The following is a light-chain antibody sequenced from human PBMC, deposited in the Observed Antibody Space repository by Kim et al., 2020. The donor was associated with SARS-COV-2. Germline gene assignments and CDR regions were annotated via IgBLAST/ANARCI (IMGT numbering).Light chain of an antibody. CDR2: DTS. V-gene: IGKV1-33*01. Sequence: AAVGDRVTITCQASQDIRNYLKWYQQKPGKAPKHLIYDTSTLEGGVPSRFSGSGYETAFTFIITGLQPEDIATYYCQQYENLPLTFGGGTKVEIK. CDR3: QQYENLPLT. CDR1: QDIRNY. J-gene: IGKJ4*01.